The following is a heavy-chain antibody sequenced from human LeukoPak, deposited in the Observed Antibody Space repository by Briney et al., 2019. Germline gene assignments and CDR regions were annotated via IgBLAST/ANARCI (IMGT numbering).Heavy chain of an antibody. D-gene: IGHD4-17*01. CDR2: IYYSGST. J-gene: IGHJ4*02. CDR3: ARLQHLATVTTYFDY. CDR1: GGSFSGHY. Sequence: SETLSLTCAVYGGSFSGHYWSWIRQPPGKGLEWIGSIYYSGSTYYNPSLKSRVTISVDTSKNQFSLKLSSVTAADTAVYYCARLQHLATVTTYFDYWGQGTLVTVSS. V-gene: IGHV4-34*01.